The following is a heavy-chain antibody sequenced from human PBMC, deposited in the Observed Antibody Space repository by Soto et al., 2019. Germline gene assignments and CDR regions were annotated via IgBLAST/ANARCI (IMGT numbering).Heavy chain of an antibody. CDR3: ARQDTGTNTGAFDI. Sequence: SETLSLTCAVYGGSFSGYYWSWIRQPPGKGLEWIGEINHSGSTNYNPSLKSRVTISVDTSKNQFSLRLSSVAAADTAVYYCARQDTGTNTGAFDIWGRGIMVTVSS. J-gene: IGHJ3*02. V-gene: IGHV4-34*01. CDR2: INHSGST. D-gene: IGHD5-18*01. CDR1: GGSFSGYY.